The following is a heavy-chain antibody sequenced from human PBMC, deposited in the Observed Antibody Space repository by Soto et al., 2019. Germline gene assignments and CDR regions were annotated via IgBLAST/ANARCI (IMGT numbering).Heavy chain of an antibody. J-gene: IGHJ6*02. CDR3: AKDDAAEYGSGSYWGYYYYYYGMDV. CDR2: ISGSGGST. Sequence: GGSLRLSCAASGFTFSSYAMSWLRQAPGKGLEWVSAISGSGGSTYYADSVKGRFTISRDNSKNTLYLQMNSLRAEDTAVYYCAKDDAAEYGSGSYWGYYYYYYGMDVWGQGTTVTV. CDR1: GFTFSSYA. V-gene: IGHV3-23*01. D-gene: IGHD3-10*01.